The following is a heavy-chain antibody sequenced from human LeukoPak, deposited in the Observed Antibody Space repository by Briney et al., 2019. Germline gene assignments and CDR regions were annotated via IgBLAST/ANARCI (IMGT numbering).Heavy chain of an antibody. Sequence: GGSLRLSCAASGFTLSSFGMSWVRQAPGKGLEWASAISSTGGTAYYADSVKGRFTISRDNSKNTLYLQMNSLRAEDTAIYYCAKNGDRGAYCSGGSCYPYYYYNMDVWGKGTTVTISS. CDR3: AKNGDRGAYCSGGSCYPYYYYNMDV. J-gene: IGHJ6*03. D-gene: IGHD2-15*01. CDR1: GFTLSSFG. CDR2: ISSTGGTA. V-gene: IGHV3-23*01.